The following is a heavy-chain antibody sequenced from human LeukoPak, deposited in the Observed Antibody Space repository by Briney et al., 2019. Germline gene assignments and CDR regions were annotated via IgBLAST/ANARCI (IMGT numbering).Heavy chain of an antibody. J-gene: IGHJ4*02. CDR1: GFTVSSNY. D-gene: IGHD2-2*01. V-gene: IGHV3-66*02. CDR2: IYSGGST. CDR3: ARGDSVGYCSSTSCRTDYFDY. Sequence: GGPLSLSCAASGFTVSSNYMSWVRQAPGKGLEWVSVIYSGGSTYYADSVKGRFTISRDNSKNTLYLQMNSLRAEDTAVYYCARGDSVGYCSSTSCRTDYFDYWGQGTLVTVSS.